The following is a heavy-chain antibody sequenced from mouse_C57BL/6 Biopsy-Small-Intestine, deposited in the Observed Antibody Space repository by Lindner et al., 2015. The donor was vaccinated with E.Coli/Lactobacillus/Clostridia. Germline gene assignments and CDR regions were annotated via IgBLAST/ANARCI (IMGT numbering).Heavy chain of an antibody. Sequence: VQLQESGGGLVKPGGSLKLSCAASGFTFSDYGMHWVRQAPEKGLEWVAYISSGSSTIYYADTVKGRFTISRDNAKNTLFLQMTSLRSEDTAMYYCARGLRYAWFAYWGQGTLVTVSA. CDR1: GFTFSDYG. V-gene: IGHV5-17*01. CDR2: ISSGSSTI. CDR3: ARGLRYAWFAY. J-gene: IGHJ3*01. D-gene: IGHD1-1*01.